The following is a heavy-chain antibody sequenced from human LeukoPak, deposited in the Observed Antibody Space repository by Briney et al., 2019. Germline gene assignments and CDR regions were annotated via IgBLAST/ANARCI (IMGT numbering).Heavy chain of an antibody. V-gene: IGHV5-51*01. CDR2: IYPGDSDT. Sequence: GESLKISCKGSGYSFTSYWIGWVRQMPGKCLEWMGIIYPGDSDTRYSPSFQGQVTISADKSISTAYLQWSSLKASDTAMYYCARTLMITFGGVIGDNWFDPWGQGTLVTVSS. CDR1: GYSFTSYW. CDR3: ARTLMITFGGVIGDNWFDP. D-gene: IGHD3-16*02. J-gene: IGHJ5*02.